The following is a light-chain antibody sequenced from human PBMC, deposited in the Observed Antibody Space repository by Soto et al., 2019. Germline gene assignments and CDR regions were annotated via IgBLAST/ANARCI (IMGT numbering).Light chain of an antibody. CDR1: QSVSSSY. V-gene: IGKV3D-20*02. Sequence: EIVLTQSPGTLSLSPGERATLSCRASQSVSSSYLAWYQQKPGQAPRLLIYGASTRATDIPARFSGSGSGTEFTLTISSLEPEDFAVYYCQQSHNWPRTFGQGTKVDIK. CDR3: QQSHNWPRT. CDR2: GAS. J-gene: IGKJ1*01.